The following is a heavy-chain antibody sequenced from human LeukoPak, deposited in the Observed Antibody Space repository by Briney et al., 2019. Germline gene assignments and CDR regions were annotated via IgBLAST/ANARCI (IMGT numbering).Heavy chain of an antibody. D-gene: IGHD6-19*01. CDR1: GGTFSSYA. J-gene: IGHJ4*02. Sequence: SVKVSCKASGGTFSSYAISWVRQAPGQGLEWMGGIIPIFGTANYAQKFQGRVTMTEDTSTDTAYMELSSLRSEDTAVYYCATKARQWLPIDYWGQGTLVTVSS. CDR3: ATKARQWLPIDY. CDR2: IIPIFGTA. V-gene: IGHV1-69*06.